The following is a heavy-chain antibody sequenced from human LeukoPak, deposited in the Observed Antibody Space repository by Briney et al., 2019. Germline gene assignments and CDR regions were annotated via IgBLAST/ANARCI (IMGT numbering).Heavy chain of an antibody. CDR2: IIPIFGTA. D-gene: IGHD3-22*01. Sequence: SVKVSCKASGGTFSSYAISWVRQAPGQGLEWMGGIIPIFGTANYAQKFQGRVTITTDESTSTAYMELSSLRSEDTAVYYCASGSYYYDSSGYVIPLNFDYWGQGTLVTVSS. CDR1: GGTFSSYA. V-gene: IGHV1-69*05. J-gene: IGHJ4*02. CDR3: ASGSYYYDSSGYVIPLNFDY.